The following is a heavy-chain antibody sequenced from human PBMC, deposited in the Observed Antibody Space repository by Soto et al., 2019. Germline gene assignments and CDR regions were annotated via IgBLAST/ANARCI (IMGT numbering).Heavy chain of an antibody. CDR1: GFTFSSYG. Sequence: GGSLRLSCAASGFTFSSYGMHWVRQAPGKGLEWVAVISYDGSNKYYADSVKGRFTISRDNSKNTLYLQMNSLRAEDTAVYYCAILAITYYYGSGSYDYWGQGTLVTVSS. D-gene: IGHD3-10*01. CDR3: AILAITYYYGSGSYDY. V-gene: IGHV3-30*03. J-gene: IGHJ4*02. CDR2: ISYDGSNK.